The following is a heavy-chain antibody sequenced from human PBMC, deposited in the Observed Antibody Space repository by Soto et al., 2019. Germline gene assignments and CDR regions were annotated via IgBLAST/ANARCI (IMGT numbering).Heavy chain of an antibody. J-gene: IGHJ5*02. CDR2: ISGSGGST. CDR1: GFTFSSYA. Sequence: GGSLRLSCAASGFTFSSYAMSWARQAPGKGLEWVSAISGSGGSTYYADSVKGRFTISRDNSKNTLYLQMNSLRAEDTAVYYCAKSPYDFWSGYYIAWGQGTLVTVS. CDR3: AKSPYDFWSGYYIA. V-gene: IGHV3-23*01. D-gene: IGHD3-3*01.